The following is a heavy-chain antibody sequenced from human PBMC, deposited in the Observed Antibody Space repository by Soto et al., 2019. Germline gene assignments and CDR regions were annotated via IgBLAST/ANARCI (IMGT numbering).Heavy chain of an antibody. J-gene: IGHJ6*02. CDR1: EFTLSDYY. CDR2: ISSTSNYR. V-gene: IGHV3-11*03. D-gene: IGHD1-26*01. Sequence: LRLSCAASEFTLSDYYMTWIRQAPGKGLEWVSYISSTSNYRNNADSVKGRFTISRDNAKNSLYLQMNSLRAEDTAIYYCARTYGGNYSSFGMAVWGQGTTVTVSS. CDR3: ARTYGGNYSSFGMAV.